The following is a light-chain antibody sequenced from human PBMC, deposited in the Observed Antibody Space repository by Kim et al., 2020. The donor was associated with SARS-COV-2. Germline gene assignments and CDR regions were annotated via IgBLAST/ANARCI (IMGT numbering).Light chain of an antibody. Sequence: DIQMTQSPSSLSASVGDRVTITCRASQAIRNDLSWFQHKQGKAPKRLISAAATLQGGVPSRFSGSGSGTEFTLTISSLQPEDFATYYCLKYNSYPQTFGQGTKLE. CDR3: LKYNSYPQT. J-gene: IGKJ2*01. V-gene: IGKV1-17*01. CDR2: AAA. CDR1: QAIRND.